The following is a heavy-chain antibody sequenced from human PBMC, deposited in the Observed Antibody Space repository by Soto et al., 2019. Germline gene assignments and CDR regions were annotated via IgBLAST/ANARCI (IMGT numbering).Heavy chain of an antibody. D-gene: IGHD4-17*01. CDR3: AASPFMTTVTTTFDY. J-gene: IGHJ4*02. CDR2: IYYSGST. Sequence: SETLSLTCTVSGGSISSGDYYWSWIRQPPGKGLEWIGYIYYSGSTYYNPSLKSRVTISVDTSKNQFSLKLSSVTAADTAVYYCAASPFMTTVTTTFDYWGQGTLVTVSS. V-gene: IGHV4-30-4*01. CDR1: GGSISSGDYY.